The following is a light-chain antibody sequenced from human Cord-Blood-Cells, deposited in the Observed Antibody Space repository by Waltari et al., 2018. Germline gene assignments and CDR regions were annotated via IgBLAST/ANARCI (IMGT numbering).Light chain of an antibody. CDR3: QQYGSSPFT. J-gene: IGKJ3*01. CDR2: GAS. CDR1: QSVSSSY. Sequence: IVLTQSPGTLSLSPGESATLSCRASQSVSSSYLAWYQQKPGQGPRPLIYGASSRATGIPDRFSGSGSGTDFTLTISRLEPQDFAVYYCQQYGSSPFTFGPGTKVDIK. V-gene: IGKV3-20*01.